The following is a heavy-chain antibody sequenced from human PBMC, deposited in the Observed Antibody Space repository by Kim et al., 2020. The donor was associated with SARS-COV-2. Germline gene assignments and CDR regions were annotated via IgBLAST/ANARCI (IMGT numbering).Heavy chain of an antibody. Sequence: GGSLRLACAASEFLFSDFALHWVRQAPGKGLEWVAIISYDAKRKYYTDSVKGRFTISRDGSNGTLYLQMNSLRAEDTAVYYCARDSKGSGRFLDHWGLGT. CDR1: EFLFSDFA. CDR2: ISYDAKRK. J-gene: IGHJ4*02. D-gene: IGHD3-10*01. V-gene: IGHV3-30*14. CDR3: ARDSKGSGRFLDH.